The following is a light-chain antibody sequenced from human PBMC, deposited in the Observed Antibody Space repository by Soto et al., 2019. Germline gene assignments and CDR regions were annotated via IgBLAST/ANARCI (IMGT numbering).Light chain of an antibody. J-gene: IGLJ3*02. CDR2: EVS. V-gene: IGLV2-14*01. CDR3: SSYTSSSTRV. Sequence: QSALTQPASVSGPPGQSITISCTGTSSDVGGYNYVSWYQQHPGKAPKLMIYEVSNRPSGVSNRFSGSKSGNTASLTISGLQADDEADYYCSSYTSSSTRVFGGGTKLTVL. CDR1: SSDVGGYNY.